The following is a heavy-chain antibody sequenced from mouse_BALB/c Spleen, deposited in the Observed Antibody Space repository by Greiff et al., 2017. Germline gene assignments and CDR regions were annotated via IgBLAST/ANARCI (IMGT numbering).Heavy chain of an antibody. CDR3: ARVYYDYERGDWYFDV. D-gene: IGHD2-4*01. V-gene: IGHV3-6*02. CDR1: GYSITSGYY. CDR2: ISYDGSN. J-gene: IGHJ1*01. Sequence: EVKLVESGPGLVKPSQSLSLTCSVTGYSITSGYYWNWIRQFPGNKLEWMGYISYDGSNNYNPSLKNRISITRDTSKNQFFLKLNSVTTEDTATYYCARVYYDYERGDWYFDVWGAGTTVTVSS.